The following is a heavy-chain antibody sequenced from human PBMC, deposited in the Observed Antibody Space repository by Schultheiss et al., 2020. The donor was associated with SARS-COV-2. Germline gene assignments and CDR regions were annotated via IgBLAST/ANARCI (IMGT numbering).Heavy chain of an antibody. V-gene: IGHV4-30-4*01. Sequence: SETLSLTCTVSGGSIRSGESYWSWIRQSPGKGLEWIGYIDYSGRIFYNPSLKSRLTISVDTSKNQFSLKLSSVTAADTAVYYCAGSYSGGFDNWGQGTLVTVSS. CDR1: GGSIRSGESY. CDR2: IDYSGRI. D-gene: IGHD1-26*01. J-gene: IGHJ4*02. CDR3: AGSYSGGFDN.